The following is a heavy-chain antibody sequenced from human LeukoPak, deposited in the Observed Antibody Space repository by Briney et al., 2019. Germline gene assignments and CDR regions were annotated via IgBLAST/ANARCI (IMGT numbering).Heavy chain of an antibody. Sequence: PGGSLRLSCAASGFTFDDYGMHWVRRAPGKGLEWVSLISGDVDSTYYADSVKGRFTISRDNSKNSLYLQMNSLRSEDTALYFCAKLQMRGGRATGGFDYWGQGALVTVSS. CDR2: ISGDVDST. CDR3: AKLQMRGGRATGGFDY. CDR1: GFTFDDYG. D-gene: IGHD3-16*01. J-gene: IGHJ4*02. V-gene: IGHV3-43*02.